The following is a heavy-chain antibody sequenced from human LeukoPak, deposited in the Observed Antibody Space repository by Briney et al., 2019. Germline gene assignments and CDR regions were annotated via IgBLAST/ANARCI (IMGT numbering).Heavy chain of an antibody. CDR2: IYYTGST. CDR1: GGSISSYY. J-gene: IGHJ4*02. D-gene: IGHD6-19*01. V-gene: IGHV4-59*08. CDR3: ARRVAVAGPLDY. Sequence: PSETLSLTCTVSGGSISSYYWSWIRQPPGKGLEWIGYIYYTGSTNYNPFLKSRVTISVDTSKNQFSLKLSSVTAADTAVYYCARRVAVAGPLDYWGQGTLVPVSS.